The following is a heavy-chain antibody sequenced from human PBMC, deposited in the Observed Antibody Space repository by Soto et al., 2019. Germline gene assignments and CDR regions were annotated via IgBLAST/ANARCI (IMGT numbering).Heavy chain of an antibody. J-gene: IGHJ5*02. D-gene: IGHD1-20*01. CDR3: ARGSITGTLYHWFDP. Sequence: GASVKVSCKASGGTFSSYAISWVRQAPGQGLEWMGGIIPIFGPANYAQKFRGRVTITADESTSTADMALSSRTSEDTAVYYCARGSITGTLYHWFDPWGQGTLVSASS. CDR1: GGTFSSYA. CDR2: IIPIFGPA. V-gene: IGHV1-69*13.